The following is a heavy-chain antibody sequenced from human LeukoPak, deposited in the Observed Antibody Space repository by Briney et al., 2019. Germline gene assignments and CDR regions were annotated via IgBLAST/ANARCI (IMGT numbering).Heavy chain of an antibody. CDR3: ARVDYSNYLLIYYYYYMDV. CDR2: ISSSSSTI. J-gene: IGHJ6*03. V-gene: IGHV3-48*01. D-gene: IGHD4-11*01. CDR1: GFTFSSYS. Sequence: PGGSLRLSCAASGFTFSSYSMNWVRQAPGKGLEWVSYISSSSSTIYYADSVKGRFTISRDNAKNSLYLQMNSPRAEDTAVYYCARVDYSNYLLIYYYYYMDVWGKGTTVTVS.